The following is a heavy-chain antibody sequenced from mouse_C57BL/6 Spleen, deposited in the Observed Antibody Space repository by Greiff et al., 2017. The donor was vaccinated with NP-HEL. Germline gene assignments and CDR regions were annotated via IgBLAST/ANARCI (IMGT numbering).Heavy chain of an antibody. J-gene: IGHJ1*03. CDR2: IYPGSGNT. CDR1: GYTFTDYY. Sequence: QVQLQQSGAELVRPGASVKLSCKASGYTFTDYYINWVKQRPGQGLEWIARIYPGSGNTYYNEKFKGKATLTAEKSSSTAYMQLSSLTSEDSAVYFCARGESYDGYYGWYFDVWGTGTTVTVSS. D-gene: IGHD2-3*01. V-gene: IGHV1-76*01. CDR3: ARGESYDGYYGWYFDV.